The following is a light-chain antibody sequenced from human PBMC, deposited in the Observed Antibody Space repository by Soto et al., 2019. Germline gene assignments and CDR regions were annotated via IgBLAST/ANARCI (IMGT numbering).Light chain of an antibody. CDR1: QSVSSNK. CDR3: QHYGSLTGIT. CDR2: GAA. V-gene: IGKV3-20*01. J-gene: IGKJ5*01. Sequence: PALLSLAPGSSANLHCRDLQSVSSNKLAWYQQTPGQDPRLLIYGAASRATGSTDRFTGSGSGTDLSLTINRLESEDFAVYYCQHYGSLTGITSGQGTRLEIK.